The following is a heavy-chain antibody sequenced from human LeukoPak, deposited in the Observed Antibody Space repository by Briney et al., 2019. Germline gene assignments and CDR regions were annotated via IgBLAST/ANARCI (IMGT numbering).Heavy chain of an antibody. Sequence: PSETLSLTCAVYGGSFSGYYWSWIRQPPGKGLEWIGEINHSGSTNYNPSLKSRVTISVDTSKNQFSLKLSSVTAADTAVYYCASGRGIAAAGKVSGWFDPWGQGTLVTVSP. J-gene: IGHJ5*02. D-gene: IGHD6-13*01. CDR2: INHSGST. V-gene: IGHV4-34*01. CDR3: ASGRGIAAAGKVSGWFDP. CDR1: GGSFSGYY.